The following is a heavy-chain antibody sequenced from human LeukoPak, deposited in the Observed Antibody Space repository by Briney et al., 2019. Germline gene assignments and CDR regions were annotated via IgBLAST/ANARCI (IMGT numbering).Heavy chain of an antibody. CDR2: INHSGST. D-gene: IGHD3-9*01. CDR3: ARGGPLTGYYYYYYGMDV. CDR1: GGSISNYY. V-gene: IGHV4-34*01. J-gene: IGHJ6*02. Sequence: SETLSLTCTVSGGSISNYYWSWIRQPPGKGLEWIGEINHSGSTNYNPSLKSRVTISVDTSKNQFSLKLSSVTAADTAVYYCARGGPLTGYYYYYYGMDVWGQGTTVTVSS.